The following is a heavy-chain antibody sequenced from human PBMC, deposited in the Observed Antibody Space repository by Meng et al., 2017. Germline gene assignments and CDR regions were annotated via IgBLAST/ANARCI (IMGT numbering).Heavy chain of an antibody. V-gene: IGHV4-61*01. CDR2: IDCGGST. CDR1: GDSVTVGSHY. J-gene: IGHJ4*02. D-gene: IGHD3-16*01. CDR3: ARTRGDYYFDY. Sequence: QVELQGPGPGLVRHSETLSLTCTVSGDSVTVGSHYWSWIRQPPGKGLEWIGYIDCGGSTSYNPSLRSRVTISVDTSNNQFSLKLSSVTAADTAVFYCARTRGDYYFDYWGQGTLVTVSS.